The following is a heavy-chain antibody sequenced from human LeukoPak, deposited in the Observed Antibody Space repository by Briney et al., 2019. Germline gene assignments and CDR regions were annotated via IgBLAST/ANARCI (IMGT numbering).Heavy chain of an antibody. CDR2: INHSGST. J-gene: IGHJ3*02. D-gene: IGHD4-23*01. CDR3: ARGGGGNSEAFDI. V-gene: IGHV4-34*01. CDR1: GGSFSGYY. Sequence: SETLSLTCAVYGGSFSGYYWSWIRQPPGKGLEWIGEINHSGSTNYNPSLKSRVTISADTSKNQFSLKLSSVTAADTAVYYCARGGGGNSEAFDIWRQGTMVTVSS.